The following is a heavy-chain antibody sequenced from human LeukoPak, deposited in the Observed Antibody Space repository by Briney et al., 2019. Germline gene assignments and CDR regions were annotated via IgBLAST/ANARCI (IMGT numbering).Heavy chain of an antibody. CDR3: ARDLSWFGGFDY. Sequence: TGGSLRLSCAASGFTFSSYGMHWVRQAPGKGLEWVAVIWYDGSNKYYADSVKGRFTISRDNSKNTLYLQMNSLRAEDTAVYYCARDLSWFGGFDYWGQGTLVTVSS. CDR2: IWYDGSNK. V-gene: IGHV3-33*01. J-gene: IGHJ4*02. CDR1: GFTFSSYG. D-gene: IGHD3-10*01.